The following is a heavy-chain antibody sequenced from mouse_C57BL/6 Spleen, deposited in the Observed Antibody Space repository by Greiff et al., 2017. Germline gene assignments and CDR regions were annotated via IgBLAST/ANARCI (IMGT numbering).Heavy chain of an antibody. Sequence: VQLQQPGAELVMPGASVKLSCKASGYTFTSYWMHWVKQRPGQGLEWIGEIDPSDSYTNYNQKFKGKSTLTVDKSSSTAYMQLSSLTSEDSAVYYCARRGFITTVVGYFDVWGTGTTVTVSS. D-gene: IGHD1-1*01. CDR3: ARRGFITTVVGYFDV. V-gene: IGHV1-69*01. CDR1: GYTFTSYW. CDR2: IDPSDSYT. J-gene: IGHJ1*03.